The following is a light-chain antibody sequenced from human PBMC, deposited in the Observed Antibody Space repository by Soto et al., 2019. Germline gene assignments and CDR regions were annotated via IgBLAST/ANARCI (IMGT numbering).Light chain of an antibody. V-gene: IGLV1-51*01. CDR2: DNS. CDR3: ATWDNSLNVVL. CDR1: YSNIGSNF. J-gene: IGLJ2*01. Sequence: QSVLTQSSSXXAXXXXXXXISCSGSYSNIGSNFVSWYQHFPGSAPKLLIYDNSQRPSGIPDRFSGSKSGSSATLGITGLQTGDEAYYYCATWDNSLNVVLFGGGTKLTVL.